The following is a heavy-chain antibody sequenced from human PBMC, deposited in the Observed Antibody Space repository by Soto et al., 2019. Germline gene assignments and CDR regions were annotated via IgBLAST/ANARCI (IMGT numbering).Heavy chain of an antibody. CDR2: INAGNGNT. CDR1: GYTFTSYA. J-gene: IGHJ4*02. V-gene: IGHV1-3*01. D-gene: IGHD6-19*01. Sequence: ASVKVSCKASGYTFTSYAMHWVRQAPGQRLEWMGWINAGNGNTKYSQKFQGRVTITRDTSASTAYMELSSLRSEDTAVYYCARDPPFMAVAETSTRKSFDYWGQGTLVTVAS. CDR3: ARDPPFMAVAETSTRKSFDY.